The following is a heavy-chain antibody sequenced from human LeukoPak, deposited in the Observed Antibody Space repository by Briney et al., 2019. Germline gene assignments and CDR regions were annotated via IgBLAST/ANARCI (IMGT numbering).Heavy chain of an antibody. J-gene: IGHJ4*02. CDR2: LSRGGATT. CDR3: AKEQRIRHCSEGVCMEGYYFDY. V-gene: IGHV3-23*01. CDR1: GFNFNTFA. Sequence: GGSLRLSCTGSGFNFNTFAMNWVRQAPGQGLEWVSGLSRGGATTNYADSVKGRFTISRDKSKNMVFLQMNSLRPEDTAVYYCAKEQRIRHCSEGVCMEGYYFDYWGQGTLVTVSS. D-gene: IGHD2-8*01.